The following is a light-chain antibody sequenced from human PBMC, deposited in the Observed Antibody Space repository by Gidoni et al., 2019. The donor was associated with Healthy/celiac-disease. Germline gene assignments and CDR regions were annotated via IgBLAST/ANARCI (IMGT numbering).Light chain of an antibody. CDR2: EVS. CDR1: SSDVGSYNL. Sequence: QSALTQPASVSGSTGQSITISCTGTSSDVGSYNLVSWYQQHPGKAPKLMIYEVSKRPSGVSNRFSGSKSGNTSSLTISGLQAEDEADYYCCSYAGSSTFLVFGGGTKLXV. J-gene: IGLJ2*01. CDR3: CSYAGSSTFLV. V-gene: IGLV2-23*02.